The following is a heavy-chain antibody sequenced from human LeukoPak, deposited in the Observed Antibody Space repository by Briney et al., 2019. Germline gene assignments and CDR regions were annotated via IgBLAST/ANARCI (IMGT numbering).Heavy chain of an antibody. CDR2: INSDGTST. V-gene: IGHV3-74*01. CDR1: GFTFSSHW. J-gene: IGHJ4*02. CDR3: AREGTYSNGPDY. D-gene: IGHD3-22*01. Sequence: GGSLRLSCAASGFTFSSHWMHWVRQAPGKGLVRVSRINSDGTSTTYADSVKGRFTISRDNAKNTLYLQMNSLRVEDTAVFHCAREGTYSNGPDYWGQGTLVTVSS.